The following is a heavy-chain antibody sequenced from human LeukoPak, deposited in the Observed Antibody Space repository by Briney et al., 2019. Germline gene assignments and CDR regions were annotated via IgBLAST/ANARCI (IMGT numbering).Heavy chain of an antibody. CDR3: TRANRGDDCYKVYHFDS. J-gene: IGHJ4*02. CDR2: LRSKIYGETS. D-gene: IGHD2-21*01. CDR1: GFIFGDYA. Sequence: GGSLRLSCTVSGFIFGDYAMNWVRQAPGKGREWVAFLRSKIYGETSEYAASVKGRFTISRDDSKTIAYLQMNSLETEDTAVYYCTRANRGDDCYKVYHFDSWGQGTLVTVSS. V-gene: IGHV3-49*04.